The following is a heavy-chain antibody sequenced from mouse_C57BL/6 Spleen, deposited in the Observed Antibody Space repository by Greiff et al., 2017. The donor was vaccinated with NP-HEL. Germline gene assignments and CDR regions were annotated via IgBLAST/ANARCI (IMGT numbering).Heavy chain of an antibody. Sequence: QVQLQQPGAELVRPGSSVKLSCKASGYTFTSYWMDWVKQRPGQGLEWIGNIYPSDSETHYNQKFKDKATLTVDKSSSTAYMQLSSLTSEDSAVYYCARGGYDGYYRFAYWGQGTLVTVSA. V-gene: IGHV1-61*01. D-gene: IGHD2-3*01. CDR1: GYTFTSYW. CDR2: IYPSDSET. CDR3: ARGGYDGYYRFAY. J-gene: IGHJ3*01.